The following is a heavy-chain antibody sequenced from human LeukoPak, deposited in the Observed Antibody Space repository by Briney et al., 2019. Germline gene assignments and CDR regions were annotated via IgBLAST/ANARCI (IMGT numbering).Heavy chain of an antibody. CDR1: GFTFNKFA. Sequence: GGSLRLSCTASGFTFNKFALHWVRQAPCKGLEWVAIISYDEVKSFYSASVKGRFTISRDNSKNTLYLQMNNLGPEDTAIYYCARGRGATIPYWGQGTLVTVSS. V-gene: IGHV3-30-3*01. D-gene: IGHD5-12*01. CDR3: ARGRGATIPY. J-gene: IGHJ4*02. CDR2: ISYDEVKS.